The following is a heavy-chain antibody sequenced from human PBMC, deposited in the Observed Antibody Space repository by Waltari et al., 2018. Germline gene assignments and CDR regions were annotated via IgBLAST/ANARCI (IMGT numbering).Heavy chain of an antibody. CDR3: ARANLEPEGDMDF. J-gene: IGHJ6*03. D-gene: IGHD1-1*01. CDR2: IIPIFGTA. Sequence: QVQLVQSGAEVKKPGSSVKVSCKASGGTFSSYAISWVRQAPGQGLEWMGGIIPIFGTANYAQKFQGRVTITAYKSTCTAYMERSSLRSEDTAVYYGARANLEPEGDMDFWGKGTTVTVSS. V-gene: IGHV1-69*14. CDR1: GGTFSSYA.